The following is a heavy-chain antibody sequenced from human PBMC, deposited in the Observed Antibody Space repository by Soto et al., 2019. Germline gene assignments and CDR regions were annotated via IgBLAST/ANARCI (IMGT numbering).Heavy chain of an antibody. CDR2: VSYTGST. D-gene: IGHD1-1*01. CDR1: GGSISSYY. CDR3: ARLSVDLNDYWSLDP. J-gene: IGHJ5*02. Sequence: QVQLQESGPGLVKPSETLPLTCTVSGGSISSYYCSWIRQPPGKGLEWIGYVSYTGSTYYNPSLRSRVTISLGTSMNRFSLKVASVTAADTAVYYCARLSVDLNDYWSLDPWGQGTLVTVSS. V-gene: IGHV4-59*13.